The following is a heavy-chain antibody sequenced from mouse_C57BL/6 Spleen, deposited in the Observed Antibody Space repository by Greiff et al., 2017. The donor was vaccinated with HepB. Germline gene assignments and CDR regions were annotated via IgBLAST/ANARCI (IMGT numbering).Heavy chain of an antibody. J-gene: IGHJ2*01. D-gene: IGHD1-1*01. CDR1: GFSFNTYA. V-gene: IGHV10-1*01. Sequence: GGGLVQPKGSLKLSCAASGFSFNTYAMNWVRQAPGKGLEWVARIRSKSNNYATYYADSVKDRFTISRDDSESMLYLQMNNLKTEDTAMYYCVRAGSRGFDYWGQGTTLTVSS. CDR3: VRAGSRGFDY. CDR2: IRSKSNNYAT.